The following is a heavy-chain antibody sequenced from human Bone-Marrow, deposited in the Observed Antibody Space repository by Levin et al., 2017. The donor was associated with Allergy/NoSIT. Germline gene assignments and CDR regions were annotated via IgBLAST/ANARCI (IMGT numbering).Heavy chain of an antibody. CDR2: IYWDDDK. CDR1: GFSLSTRAVG. CDR3: AHTYCAGDCQPLDYDYGMDV. Sequence: SGPTLVKPTQTLTLTCSFSGFSLSTRAVGVGWIRQPPGKALEWLALIYWDDDKRYSPSLKSRVTITKDTSKNQVALTMTNMDPVDTATYYCAHTYCAGDCQPLDYDYGMDVWGQGTTVTVSS. V-gene: IGHV2-5*02. D-gene: IGHD2-21*02. J-gene: IGHJ6*02.